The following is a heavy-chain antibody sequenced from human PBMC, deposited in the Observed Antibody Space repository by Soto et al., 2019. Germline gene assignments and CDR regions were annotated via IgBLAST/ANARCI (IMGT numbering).Heavy chain of an antibody. V-gene: IGHV4-39*05. CDR1: GGSISSSSYY. Sequence: PSETPSLTCTVSGGSISSSSYYWCWILQPPGKGLEWIGSIYYSGYTYYNPSLKSRVTISVDTSKNQFSLKLSSVTAADTAVYYCAITDIVANIKSGVFDYWGQGTPVTVSS. CDR3: AITDIVANIKSGVFDY. CDR2: IYYSGYT. D-gene: IGHD5-12*01. J-gene: IGHJ4*01.